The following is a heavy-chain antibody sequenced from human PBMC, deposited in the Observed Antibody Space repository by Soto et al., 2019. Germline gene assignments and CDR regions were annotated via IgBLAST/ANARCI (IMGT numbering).Heavy chain of an antibody. V-gene: IGHV1-18*01. D-gene: IGHD1-26*01. CDR2: ISAYNGNT. J-gene: IGHJ3*02. CDR3: AIFYIVGATRPDAFDI. Sequence: GASVKVSCKASGGTFSSYAISWVRQAPGQGLEWMGWISAYNGNTNYAQKLQGRVTMTTDTSTSTAYMELRSLRSDDTAVYYCAIFYIVGATRPDAFDIWGQGTMVTVSS. CDR1: GGTFSSYA.